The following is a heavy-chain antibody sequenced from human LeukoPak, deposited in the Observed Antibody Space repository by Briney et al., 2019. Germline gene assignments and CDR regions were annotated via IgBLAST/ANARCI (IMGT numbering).Heavy chain of an antibody. CDR2: ISHTGNDI. Sequence: GGSLRLSCAASGFTFSTHSMNWVRQAPGKGLEWVSYISHTGNDIYYGESVKGRFAISRDNAKNSLYLQMHTLRAEDTAVYYCAGDGTGVLPGDAFDIWSQGTMVTVSS. J-gene: IGHJ3*02. D-gene: IGHD1-1*01. CDR1: GFTFSTHS. CDR3: AGDGTGVLPGDAFDI. V-gene: IGHV3-21*05.